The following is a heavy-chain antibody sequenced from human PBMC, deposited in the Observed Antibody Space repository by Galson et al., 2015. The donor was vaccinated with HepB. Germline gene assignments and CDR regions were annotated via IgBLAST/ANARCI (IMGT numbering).Heavy chain of an antibody. CDR1: GYTFTSYA. J-gene: IGHJ4*02. D-gene: IGHD3-16*02. CDR2: INAGNGNT. CDR3: ARDSLAGYYDYVWGSYRFKY. Sequence: SVKVSCKASGYTFTSYAMHWVRQAPGQRLEWMGWINAGNGNTKYSQKFQGRGTITRDTSASTAYMELSSLRSEDTAVYYCARDSLAGYYDYVWGSYRFKYWGQGTLVTVSS. V-gene: IGHV1-3*01.